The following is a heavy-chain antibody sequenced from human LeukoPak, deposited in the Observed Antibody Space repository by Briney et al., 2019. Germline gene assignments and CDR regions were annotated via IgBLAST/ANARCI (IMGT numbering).Heavy chain of an antibody. CDR1: GGTFSIHS. Sequence: ASVTVSCKDSGGTFSIHSISWVRQAPRQGLEWMGWINPNSGGTNYAQKFQGRVTMTRDTSISTAYMELSRLRSDDTVVYYCARDLLCSAEKLCRQNWGQGTLVTVSS. CDR3: ARDLLCSAEKLCRQN. V-gene: IGHV1-2*02. D-gene: IGHD2-15*01. J-gene: IGHJ4*02. CDR2: INPNSGGT.